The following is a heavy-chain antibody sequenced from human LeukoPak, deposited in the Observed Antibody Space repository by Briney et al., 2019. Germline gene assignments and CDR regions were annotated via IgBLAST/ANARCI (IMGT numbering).Heavy chain of an antibody. CDR1: GCIFNSNW. D-gene: IGHD4-23*01. CDR2: ISGSGGST. Sequence: PGGSLRLSCAASGCIFNSNWMSRVRQAPGKGLEWVSAISGSGGSTYYADSVKGRFTISRDNSKNTLYLQMNSLRAEDTAVYYCAKDSRTTVVPGGAFDIWGQGTMVTVSS. V-gene: IGHV3-23*01. J-gene: IGHJ3*02. CDR3: AKDSRTTVVPGGAFDI.